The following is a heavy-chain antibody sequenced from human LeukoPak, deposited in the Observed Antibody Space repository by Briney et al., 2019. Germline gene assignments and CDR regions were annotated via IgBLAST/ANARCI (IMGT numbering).Heavy chain of an antibody. CDR3: ARHGAHYYSGSGSYYTTPFDS. J-gene: IGHJ4*02. CDR2: IYYSGTT. D-gene: IGHD3-10*01. V-gene: IGHV4-39*01. CDR1: GGSISSSSYY. Sequence: PSETLSLTCTVSGGSISSSSYYWDWIRQPPGEGLEWIATIYYSGTTYYNPSLQSRVGIFVDTSKNQFSLKLRSVSAADTAVYYCARHGAHYYSGSGSYYTTPFDSWGQGTLATVSS.